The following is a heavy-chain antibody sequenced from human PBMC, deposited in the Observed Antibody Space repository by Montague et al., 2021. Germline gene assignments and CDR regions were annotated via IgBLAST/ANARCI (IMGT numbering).Heavy chain of an antibody. CDR3: AKEKGIALVRGLDY. V-gene: IGHV3-9*01. CDR2: ISWNSNTI. J-gene: IGHJ4*02. D-gene: IGHD3-10*01. CDR1: GFRFDDYT. Sequence: SRSLSFSASGFRFDDYTMHWVRQVPGKGLEWVSGISWNSNTIDYVDSVKGRFTISRDHAKNSLYLEMNSLRAEDTALYFCAKEKGIALVRGLDYWGQGTQVTVSS.